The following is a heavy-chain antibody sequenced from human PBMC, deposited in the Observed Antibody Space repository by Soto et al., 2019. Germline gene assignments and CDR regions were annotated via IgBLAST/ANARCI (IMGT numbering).Heavy chain of an antibody. CDR1: GYTFNTYG. J-gene: IGHJ4*02. CDR2: ISTYNGDT. V-gene: IGHV1-18*01. D-gene: IGHD3-22*01. Sequence: ASVKVSCKTSGYTFNTYGVTWVRQAPGQGLEWIGWISTYNGDTNYAQSVQGRVTMTTDTSTSTAYMDLRSLRSDDTAVYYCAREQDSSGSYYFDYWGQGTLVTVSS. CDR3: AREQDSSGSYYFDY.